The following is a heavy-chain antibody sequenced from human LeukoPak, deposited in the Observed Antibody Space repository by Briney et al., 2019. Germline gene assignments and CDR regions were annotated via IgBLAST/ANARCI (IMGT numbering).Heavy chain of an antibody. CDR1: GYSFTTYW. D-gene: IGHD4-17*01. J-gene: IGHJ6*02. CDR2: IYPGDSDI. Sequence: GESLKISCKASGYSFTTYWIGWVRQMPGKGLEWMGIIYPGDSDIRYSPSLQGQVTISADKSISTAYLQWSSLKASDTAMYCCARHPHDNGDPPYYYYHGMDVWGQGTTVTVSS. V-gene: IGHV5-51*01. CDR3: ARHPHDNGDPPYYYYHGMDV.